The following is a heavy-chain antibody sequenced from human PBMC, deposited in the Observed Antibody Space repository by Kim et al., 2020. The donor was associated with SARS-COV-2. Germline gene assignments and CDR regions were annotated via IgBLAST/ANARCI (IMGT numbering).Heavy chain of an antibody. CDR1: GFTFSSYD. CDR2: IGTAGDT. CDR3: ARGDILTGYFIPPYYYGMDV. D-gene: IGHD3-9*01. Sequence: GGSLRLSCAASGFTFSSYDMHWVRQATGKGLEWVSAIGTAGDTYYPGSVKGRFTISRENAKNSLYLQMNSLRAGDTAVYYCARGDILTGYFIPPYYYGMDVWGQGTTVTVFS. V-gene: IGHV3-13*01. J-gene: IGHJ6*02.